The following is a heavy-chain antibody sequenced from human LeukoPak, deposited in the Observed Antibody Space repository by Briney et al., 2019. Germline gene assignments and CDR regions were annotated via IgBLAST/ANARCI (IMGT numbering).Heavy chain of an antibody. V-gene: IGHV3-7*03. CDR3: AKTGDSVIVVVITKGYYFDY. J-gene: IGHJ4*02. D-gene: IGHD3-22*01. Sequence: GGSLRLSCAASGFTFSSYWMSWVRQAPGKGLEWVANIKQDGSEKYYVDSVKGRFTISRDNAKNSLYLQMNSLRAEDTAVYYCAKTGDSVIVVVITKGYYFDYWGQGTLVTVSS. CDR1: GFTFSSYW. CDR2: IKQDGSEK.